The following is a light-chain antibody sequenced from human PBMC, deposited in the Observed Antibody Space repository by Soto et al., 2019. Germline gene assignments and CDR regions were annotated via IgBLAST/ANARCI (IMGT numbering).Light chain of an antibody. CDR2: AAS. J-gene: IGKJ2*01. V-gene: IGKV3-20*01. CDR3: QHYDSSPPYT. Sequence: EIVLTQSPVTLCLPPGERATLSGSPSPCFASSYLGGYQQNPGQAPRLLIYAASTRATGLPDRFSGSVSATDSTVTISRLEPEDSAVYYCQHYDSSPPYTFGQGTKVDSK. CDR1: PCFASSY.